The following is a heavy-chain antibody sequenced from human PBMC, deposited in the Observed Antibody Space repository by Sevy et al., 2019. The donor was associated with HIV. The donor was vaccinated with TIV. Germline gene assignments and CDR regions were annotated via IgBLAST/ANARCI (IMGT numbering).Heavy chain of an antibody. CDR2: IYSGGST. V-gene: IGHV3-53*01. J-gene: IGHJ6*02. CDR1: GFTVSSNY. CDR3: ARGIWSGYYYYGMDV. Sequence: GGSLRLSCAASGFTVSSNYMSWVRQAPGKGLEWVSVIYSGGSTYYADSVKGRFTISSDNSKNTLNLQMNSLRAEDTAVYYCARGIWSGYYYYGMDVWGQGTTVTVSS. D-gene: IGHD3-3*01.